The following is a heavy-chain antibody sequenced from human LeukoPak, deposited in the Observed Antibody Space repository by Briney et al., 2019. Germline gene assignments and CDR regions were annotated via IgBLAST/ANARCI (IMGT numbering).Heavy chain of an antibody. CDR2: GYYSGST. J-gene: IGHJ5*02. V-gene: IGHV4-39*01. Sequence: SETLSLTCIVSGVSISSSSNYWGWIRQPPGKGLEWIGSGYYSGSTYYNPSLKSRVTITVDTSKNQISLKLTSVTAADTAVYHCARQQIIVVPAARNINWFDPWGQGTLVTVSS. CDR1: GVSISSSSNY. D-gene: IGHD2-2*01. CDR3: ARQQIIVVPAARNINWFDP.